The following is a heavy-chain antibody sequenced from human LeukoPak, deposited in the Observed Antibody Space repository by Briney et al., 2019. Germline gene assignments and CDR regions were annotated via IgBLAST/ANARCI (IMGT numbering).Heavy chain of an antibody. J-gene: IGHJ3*02. CDR1: GYTLTELS. Sequence: ASVKVSCKVSGYTLTELSMHWVRQAPGKGLEWMGGFDPGDGETIYAQKFQGRLTMTEDTSTDTAYMELSSLRSEDTAVYYCATDLRRWSGAFDIWGEGTMVTVSS. CDR2: FDPGDGET. D-gene: IGHD4-23*01. V-gene: IGHV1-24*01. CDR3: ATDLRRWSGAFDI.